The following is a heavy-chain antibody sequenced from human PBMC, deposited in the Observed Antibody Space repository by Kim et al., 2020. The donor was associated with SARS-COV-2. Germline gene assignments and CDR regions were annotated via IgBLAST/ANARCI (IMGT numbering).Heavy chain of an antibody. CDR3: AREFKIDTYSPRKYDALDM. J-gene: IGHJ3*02. D-gene: IGHD1-26*01. Sequence: GGSLRLSCAASEFTFSNYWMHWVRQMPGQGLEWVSRIKSDGSSKDYADSVKGRFRITRDNAWNKMYLEMNGLRVEDTAVYYCAREFKIDTYSPRKYDALDMWGQGTMVTVSS. CDR2: IKSDGSSK. CDR1: EFTFSNYW. V-gene: IGHV3-74*01.